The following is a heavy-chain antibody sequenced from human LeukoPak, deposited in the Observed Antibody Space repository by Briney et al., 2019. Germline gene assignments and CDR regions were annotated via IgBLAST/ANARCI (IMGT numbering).Heavy chain of an antibody. Sequence: GGSLRLSCSASGFPFNTHFMHWVRQTPGKALEYVSTISTNGETTFYADSVTGRFTISRDNSQNTLYLQMSSLRPDDTAVYYCVKDLSGTWSFDYWGQGTLVTVSS. V-gene: IGHV3-64D*06. J-gene: IGHJ4*02. CDR2: ISTNGETT. CDR3: VKDLSGTWSFDY. D-gene: IGHD1-26*01. CDR1: GFPFNTHF.